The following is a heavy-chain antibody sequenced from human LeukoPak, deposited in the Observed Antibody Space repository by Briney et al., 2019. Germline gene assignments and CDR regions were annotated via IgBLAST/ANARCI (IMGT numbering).Heavy chain of an antibody. CDR2: INPDSGGT. V-gene: IGHV1-2*02. CDR1: GYTFTGYY. CDR3: ARGLEYSANWFDP. D-gene: IGHD6-6*01. J-gene: IGHJ5*02. Sequence: ASVKVSCKASGYTFTGYYIYWVRQAPGQGLEWMGWINPDSGGTNYAQKFQGRVTMTRDTSISTAYMELSRLRSDDTAVYYCARGLEYSANWFDPWGQGTLVTVSS.